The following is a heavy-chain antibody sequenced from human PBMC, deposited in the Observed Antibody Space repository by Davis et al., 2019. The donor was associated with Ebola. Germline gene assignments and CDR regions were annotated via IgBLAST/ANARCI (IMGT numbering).Heavy chain of an antibody. D-gene: IGHD3-22*01. J-gene: IGHJ6*02. CDR3: ARDKYYYDSSGYLHYYYGMDV. CDR1: GDSVSSNSAA. CDR2: TYYRSKWYN. V-gene: IGHV6-1*01. Sequence: SQTLSLTRAISGDSVSSNSAAWNWIRQSPSRGLEWLGRTYYRSKWYNDYAVSVKSRITINPDTSKNQFSLQLNSVTPEDTAVYYCARDKYYYDSSGYLHYYYGMDVWGQGTTVTVSS.